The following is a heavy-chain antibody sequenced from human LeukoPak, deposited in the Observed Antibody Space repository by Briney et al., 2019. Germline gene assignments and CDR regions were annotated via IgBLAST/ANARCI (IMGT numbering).Heavy chain of an antibody. Sequence: SETLSLTCTVSGGSINSNTYYWGWIRQPPGKGLEWIGSIYYSGSTYYNPSLKSRVTISVDTSKNQFSLKLSSVTAADTAVYYCARAYYYDSSGYSWGQGTLVTVSS. D-gene: IGHD3-22*01. V-gene: IGHV4-39*07. CDR1: GGSINSNTYY. CDR3: ARAYYYDSSGYS. CDR2: IYYSGST. J-gene: IGHJ4*02.